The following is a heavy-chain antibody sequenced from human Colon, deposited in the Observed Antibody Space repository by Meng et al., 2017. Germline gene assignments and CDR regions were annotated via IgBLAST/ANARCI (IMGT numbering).Heavy chain of an antibody. V-gene: IGHV3-21*01. CDR1: GFTFSSYS. CDR3: ARRGYERLFDP. J-gene: IGHJ5*02. D-gene: IGHD5-12*01. Sequence: VGSRGALRYPGGLLRLSCAASGFTFSSYSMNWVCQAPGKGLEWVSTISSSSSYIYYADSVKGRFTISRDNAKNSLYLQMNSLRAEDTAVYYCARRGYERLFDPWGQGTLVTVSS. CDR2: ISSSSSYI.